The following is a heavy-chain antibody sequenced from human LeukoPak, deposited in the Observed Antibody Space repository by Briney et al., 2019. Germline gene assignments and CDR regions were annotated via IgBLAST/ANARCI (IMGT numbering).Heavy chain of an antibody. V-gene: IGHV3-33*01. CDR3: ARDGSIVVVPAAIDYYYYGMDV. CDR1: GFTFSSYG. CDR2: IWYDGSNK. J-gene: IGHJ6*02. Sequence: GGSLRLSCAASGFTFSSYGMPWVRQAPGKGLEWVAVIWYDGSNKYYADSVKGRFTISRDNSKNTLYLQMNSLRAEDTAVYYCARDGSIVVVPAAIDYYYYGMDVWGQGTTVTVSS. D-gene: IGHD2-2*01.